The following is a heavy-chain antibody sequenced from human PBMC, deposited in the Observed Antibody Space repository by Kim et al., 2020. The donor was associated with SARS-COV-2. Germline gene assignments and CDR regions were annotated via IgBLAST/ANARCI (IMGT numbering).Heavy chain of an antibody. J-gene: IGHJ6*02. CDR3: ARVSHYDSSGYYSSYYYYGMDV. V-gene: IGHV4-31*03. CDR1: GGSISSGGYY. Sequence: SETLSLTCTVSGGSISSGGYYWSWIRQHPGKGLEWIGYIYYSGSTYYNPSLKSRVTISVDTSKNQFSLKLSSVTAADTAVYYCARVSHYDSSGYYSSYYYYGMDVWAQGTTVTVSS. CDR2: IYYSGST. D-gene: IGHD3-22*01.